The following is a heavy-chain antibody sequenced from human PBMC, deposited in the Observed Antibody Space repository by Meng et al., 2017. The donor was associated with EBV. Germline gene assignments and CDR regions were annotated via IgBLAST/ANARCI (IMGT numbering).Heavy chain of an antibody. D-gene: IGHD1/OR15-1a*01. J-gene: IGHJ4*02. Sequence: VQLVQSGAEVKKPGASLNVSCKASGYTFTSYYLHWVRQAPGQGLEWMGIIIPAGGNTNYAQKFRGRFTMTRDTSTSTVYMDLSILTSEDTAVYYCVRELVGGTFDYWGQGTLVTVSS. CDR3: VRELVGGTFDY. V-gene: IGHV1-46*01. CDR1: GYTFTSYY. CDR2: IIPAGGNT.